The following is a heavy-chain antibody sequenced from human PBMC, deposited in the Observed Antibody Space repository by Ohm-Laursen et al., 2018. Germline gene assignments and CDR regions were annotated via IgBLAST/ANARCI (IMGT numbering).Heavy chain of an antibody. CDR1: GFTFSSYS. J-gene: IGHJ4*02. CDR3: ARDPTGNHFDY. V-gene: IGHV3-48*01. CDR2: ISSSSSTI. D-gene: IGHD1-14*01. Sequence: GSLRLSCAAFGFTFSSYSMNWVRQAPGKGLEWVSYISSSSSTIYYADSVKGRFTISRDNAKNSLYLQMNSLRAEDTAVYYCARDPTGNHFDYWGQGTLVTVSS.